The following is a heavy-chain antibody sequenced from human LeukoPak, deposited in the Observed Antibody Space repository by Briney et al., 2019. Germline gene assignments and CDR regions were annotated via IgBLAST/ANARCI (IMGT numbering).Heavy chain of an antibody. Sequence: SETLSLTCIVSGGSISVTNYYWGWIRQPPGKGLEWIGSIYYSGSTYYNPSLKSRVTISVDTSKNQFSLKLSSVTAADTAVYYCARRVWFGEAYFDYWDQGTLVTVSS. J-gene: IGHJ4*02. D-gene: IGHD3-10*01. CDR1: GGSISVTNYY. V-gene: IGHV4-39*01. CDR3: ARRVWFGEAYFDY. CDR2: IYYSGST.